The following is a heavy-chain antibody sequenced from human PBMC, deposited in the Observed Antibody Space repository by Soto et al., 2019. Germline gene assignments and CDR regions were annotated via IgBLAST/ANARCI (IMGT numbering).Heavy chain of an antibody. J-gene: IGHJ5*02. CDR3: ARAYGIFGVVIIDGWFDP. D-gene: IGHD3-3*01. CDR2: INPSGGST. Sequence: ASVKVSCTASGYTFTIYYMHWVRQAPGQGLEWMGIINPSGGSTSYAQKFQGRVTMTRDTSTSTVYMELSSLRSEDTAVYYCARAYGIFGVVIIDGWFDPWGQGTLVTVSS. V-gene: IGHV1-46*01. CDR1: GYTFTIYY.